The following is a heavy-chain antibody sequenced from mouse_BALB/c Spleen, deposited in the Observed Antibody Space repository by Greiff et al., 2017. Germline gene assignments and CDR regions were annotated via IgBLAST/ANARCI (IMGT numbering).Heavy chain of an antibody. J-gene: IGHJ4*01. V-gene: IGHV5-17*02. CDR3: ARRRSYAMDY. CDR1: GFTFSSFG. CDR2: ISSGSSTI. Sequence: EVKVVESGGGLVQPGGSRKLSCAASGFTFSSFGMHWVRQAPEKGLEWVAYISSGSSTIYYADTVKGRFTISRDNPKNTLFLQMTSLRSEDTAMYYCARRRSYAMDYWGQGTSVTVSS.